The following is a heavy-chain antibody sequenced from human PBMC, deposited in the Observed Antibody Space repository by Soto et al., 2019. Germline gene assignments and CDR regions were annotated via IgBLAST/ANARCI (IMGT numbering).Heavy chain of an antibody. V-gene: IGHV3-30*04. Sequence: QVQLVESGGGVVQPGRSLRLSCAASGFTFSSFTMHWVRQPAGEGLDWVAVISGDERDKRYAGSVQGRFTISRDNSKSTLYLQMNNLRIEDTAIYYCARDLSGVGIESQWGQGTLVTVSS. CDR1: GFTFSSFT. D-gene: IGHD3-10*01. CDR3: ARDLSGVGIESQ. J-gene: IGHJ4*02. CDR2: ISGDERDK.